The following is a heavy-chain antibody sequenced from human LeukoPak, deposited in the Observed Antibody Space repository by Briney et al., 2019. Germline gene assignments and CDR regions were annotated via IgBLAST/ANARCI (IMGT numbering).Heavy chain of an antibody. D-gene: IGHD5-24*01. CDR1: GGTFISYA. Sequence: SVNVSCKASGGTFISYAISWVRQAPGQGCEWMGGIIPISGTSNYAQKFQGRVTMTADESTSTAYMELNSLRSEDTAVYYCARVFGTRDGYNWGQGDYWGQGTLVTVSS. V-gene: IGHV1-69*01. CDR3: ARVFGTRDGYNWGQGDY. J-gene: IGHJ4*02. CDR2: IIPISGTS.